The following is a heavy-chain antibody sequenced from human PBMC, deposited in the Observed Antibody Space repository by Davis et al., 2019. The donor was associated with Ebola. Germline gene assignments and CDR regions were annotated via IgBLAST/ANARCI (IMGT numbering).Heavy chain of an antibody. CDR2: IKQDGSEK. J-gene: IGHJ4*02. Sequence: PAGSLTLSCAASGFTFSSYWLSWVRQAPGKGLEGLANIKQDGSEKYYVDSVKGRFTISRDNAKTSLYLQMNSLRAEDTAVYYCARGRRLDSWGQGTLVTVSS. D-gene: IGHD6-6*01. V-gene: IGHV3-7*03. CDR1: GFTFSSYW. CDR3: ARGRRLDS.